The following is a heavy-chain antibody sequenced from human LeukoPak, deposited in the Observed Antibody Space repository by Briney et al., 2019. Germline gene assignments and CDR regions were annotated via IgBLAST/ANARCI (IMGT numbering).Heavy chain of an antibody. Sequence: SETLSLTCAVYGGSFSGYYWSWIRQPPGKGLEWIGEINHSGSTNYNPSLKSRVTISVDTSKNQFSLKLSSVTAADTAVYYCARSRRYSYLFFDYWGQGTLVTVSS. CDR2: INHSGST. V-gene: IGHV4-34*01. D-gene: IGHD5-18*01. J-gene: IGHJ4*02. CDR1: GGSFSGYY. CDR3: ARSRRYSYLFFDY.